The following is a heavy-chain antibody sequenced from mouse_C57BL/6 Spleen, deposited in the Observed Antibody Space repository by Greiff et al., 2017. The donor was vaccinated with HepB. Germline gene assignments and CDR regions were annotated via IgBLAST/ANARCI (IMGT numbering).Heavy chain of an antibody. CDR3: ARDYYGSSPYWYFDV. D-gene: IGHD1-1*01. CDR2: ISYSGST. CDR1: GYSITSGYD. V-gene: IGHV3-1*01. J-gene: IGHJ1*03. Sequence: EVKLVESGPGMVKPSQSLSLTCTVTGYSITSGYDWHWIRHFPGNKLEWMGYISYSGSTNYNPSLKSRIPITHDTSKNHFFLKLNSVTTEDTATYYCARDYYGSSPYWYFDVWGTGTTVTVSS.